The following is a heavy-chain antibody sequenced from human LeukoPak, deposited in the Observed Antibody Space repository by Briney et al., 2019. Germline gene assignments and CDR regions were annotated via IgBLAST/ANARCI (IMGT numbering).Heavy chain of an antibody. CDR1: GFTFSDYY. Sequence: GGSLRLSCAASGFTFSDYYMSWLRQAPGKGLEWVSYISSSGSTIYYEDSVKGRFTISRDNAKNSLYLQMNSLRAEDTAVYYCAREHSGYDFPGRDYYYMDVWGKGTTVTVSS. J-gene: IGHJ6*03. D-gene: IGHD5-12*01. CDR2: ISSSGSTI. V-gene: IGHV3-11*04. CDR3: AREHSGYDFPGRDYYYMDV.